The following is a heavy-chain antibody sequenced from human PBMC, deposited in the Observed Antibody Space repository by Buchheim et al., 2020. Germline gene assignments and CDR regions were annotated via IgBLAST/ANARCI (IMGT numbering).Heavy chain of an antibody. CDR1: GFTFSSYG. D-gene: IGHD6-6*01. J-gene: IGHJ6*02. CDR2: ISYDGSNK. V-gene: IGHV3-30*18. Sequence: QVQLVASGGGVVQPGRSLRLSCAASGFTFSSYGMHWDRQAPGKGLEWVAVISYDGSNKYYADSVKGRFTISRDNSTNKLSLQMNSLSAEDTAVDYCAKERTSIAARPGYGMDVWGQGTT. CDR3: AKERTSIAARPGYGMDV.